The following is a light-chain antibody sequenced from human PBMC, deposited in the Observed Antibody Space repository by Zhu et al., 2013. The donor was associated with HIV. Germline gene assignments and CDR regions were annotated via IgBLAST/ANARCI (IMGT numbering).Light chain of an antibody. CDR2: GAS. J-gene: IGKJ2*01. CDR3: HQYSDWSRT. Sequence: IVVTQSPDTLSVSPGESVSLSCRASQSVSRSVAWYHQRPGQSPRLILYGASIRATDTPARFSGSASGPIFTLTISSLQSEDFGVYYCHQYSDWSRTFGQGTRVDIK. CDR1: QSVSRS. V-gene: IGKV3D-15*01.